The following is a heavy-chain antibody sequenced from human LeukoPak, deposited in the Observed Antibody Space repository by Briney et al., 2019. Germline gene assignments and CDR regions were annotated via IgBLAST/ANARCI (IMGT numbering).Heavy chain of an antibody. CDR2: INHSGST. V-gene: IGHV4-34*01. J-gene: IGHJ4*02. CDR3: ARRGVGDGYNFDY. Sequence: SETLSLTCAVYGGSFSGYYWSWIRQPPGKGLEWIGEINHSGSTNYNPSLKSRVTISVDTSKNQFSLKLSSVTAADTAVYYCARRGVGDGYNFDYWGQGTLVTVSS. CDR1: GGSFSGYY. D-gene: IGHD5-24*01.